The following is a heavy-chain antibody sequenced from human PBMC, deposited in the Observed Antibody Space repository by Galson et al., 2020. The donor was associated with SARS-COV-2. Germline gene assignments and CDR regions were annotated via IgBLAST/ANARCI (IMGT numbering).Heavy chain of an antibody. D-gene: IGHD3-22*01. V-gene: IGHV3-15*01. CDR1: GFTFSNAW. CDR3: TTISTRITMIVVVPYYYYGMDV. Sequence: TGGSLRLSCAASGFTFSNAWMSWVRQAPGKGLEWVGRIKSKTDGGTTDYAAPVKGRFTISRDDSKNTLYLQMNSLKTEDTAVYYCTTISTRITMIVVVPYYYYGMDVWGQGTTVTVSS. J-gene: IGHJ6*02. CDR2: IKSKTDGGTT.